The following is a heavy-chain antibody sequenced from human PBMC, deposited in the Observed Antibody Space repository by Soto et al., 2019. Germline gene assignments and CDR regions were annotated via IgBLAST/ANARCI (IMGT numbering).Heavy chain of an antibody. CDR1: GFTFSSYA. CDR2: ISGSGGST. J-gene: IGHJ6*02. CDR3: AKLLTDGEAAAGKEYYYYGMDV. Sequence: GGSLRLSCAASGFTFSSYAMSWVRQAPGKGLEWVSAISGSGGSTYYADSVKGRFTISRDNSKNTLYLQMNSLRAEDTAVYYCAKLLTDGEAAAGKEYYYYGMDVWGQGTTVTVSS. D-gene: IGHD6-13*01. V-gene: IGHV3-23*01.